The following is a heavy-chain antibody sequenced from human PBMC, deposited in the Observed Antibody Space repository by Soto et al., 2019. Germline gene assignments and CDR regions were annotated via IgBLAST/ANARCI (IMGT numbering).Heavy chain of an antibody. Sequence: ASVTLRLTCTVYGRTIRSSVYYWSWTGQPPGKGLEWIGYIYYSGSTYYNPSIKSRVTISVDTSKNQFSLKLSSVTAADTAVEDGARVGVLLWLPGDVDIWGKGTMVT. CDR1: GRTIRSSVYY. J-gene: IGHJ3*02. CDR2: IYYSGST. CDR3: ARVGVLLWLPGDVDI. V-gene: IGHV4-30-4*01. D-gene: IGHD3-10*01.